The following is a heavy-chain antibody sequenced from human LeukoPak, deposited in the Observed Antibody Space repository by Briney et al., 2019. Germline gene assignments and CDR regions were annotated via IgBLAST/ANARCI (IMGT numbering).Heavy chain of an antibody. V-gene: IGHV4-39*01. CDR2: IYYSGST. CDR1: GGPISSSGYY. J-gene: IGHJ6*03. Sequence: SETLSLTCTVSGGPISSSGYYWAWIRQPPGKGLEWIWSIYYSGSTNYNPSLKSRVTISVDTSKNQFSLKLSSVIAAVTAVYYGAKRGHLGYRDYYYMDVWGKGTTVTVSS. D-gene: IGHD5-18*01. CDR3: AKRGHLGYRDYYYMDV.